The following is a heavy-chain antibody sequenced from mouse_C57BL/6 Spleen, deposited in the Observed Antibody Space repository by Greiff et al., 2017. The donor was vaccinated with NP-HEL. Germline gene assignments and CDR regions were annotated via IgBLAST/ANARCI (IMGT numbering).Heavy chain of an antibody. Sequence: VQLKESGPGLVKPSQSLSLTCSVTGYSITSGYYWNWIRQFPGNKLEWMGYISYDGSNNYNPSLKNRISITRDTSKNQFFLKLNSVTTEDTATYYCARAQLGRGYFDVWGTGTTVTVSS. V-gene: IGHV3-6*01. CDR3: ARAQLGRGYFDV. CDR1: GYSITSGYY. CDR2: ISYDGSN. D-gene: IGHD4-1*02. J-gene: IGHJ1*03.